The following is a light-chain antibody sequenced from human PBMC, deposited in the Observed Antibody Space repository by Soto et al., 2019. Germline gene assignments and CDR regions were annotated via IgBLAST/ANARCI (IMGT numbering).Light chain of an antibody. CDR3: SSYASSSPFV. Sequence: QSALTQPASVSGSPGQSITISCTGTGSDVGGYKYVSWYQQLPGKAPKLMIYDVSYRPSGVSDRFSGSKSGNTASLIISGLQVEDAADYYCSSYASSSPFVFGTGTKVTVL. CDR1: GSDVGGYKY. V-gene: IGLV2-14*01. J-gene: IGLJ1*01. CDR2: DVS.